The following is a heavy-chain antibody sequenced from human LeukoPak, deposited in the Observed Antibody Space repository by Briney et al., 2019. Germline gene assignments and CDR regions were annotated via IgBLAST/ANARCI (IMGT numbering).Heavy chain of an antibody. J-gene: IGHJ4*02. CDR1: GGTFSSYA. CDR2: IIPIFGTA. V-gene: IGHV1-69*05. CDR3: ASEIENVDTGIEY. Sequence: ASVKVSCKASGGTFSSYAISRVRQAPGQGLEWMGRIIPIFGTANYAQKFQGRVTITTDESTSTAYMELSSLRSEDTAVYFCASEIENVDTGIEYWGQGTLVTVSS. D-gene: IGHD5-18*01.